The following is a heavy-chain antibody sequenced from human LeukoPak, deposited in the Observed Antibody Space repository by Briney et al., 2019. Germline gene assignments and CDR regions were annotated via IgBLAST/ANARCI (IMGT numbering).Heavy chain of an antibody. CDR1: GGSINTYY. CDR2: IYYSGTT. Sequence: PSETLSLTCTVSGGSINTYYWSWIRQPPGKGLEWIGYIYYSGTTNYNPSLKSRVTISVDTSNNQFSLKLSSVTAADTAVYYCARPSQDSSGYFDAFDIWGQGIMVTVSS. CDR3: ARPSQDSSGYFDAFDI. D-gene: IGHD3-22*01. J-gene: IGHJ3*02. V-gene: IGHV4-59*08.